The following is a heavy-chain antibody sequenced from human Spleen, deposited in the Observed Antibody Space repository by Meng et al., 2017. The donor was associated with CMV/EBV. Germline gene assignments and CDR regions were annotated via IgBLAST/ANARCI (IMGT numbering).Heavy chain of an antibody. D-gene: IGHD3-22*01. CDR3: AREGRRSGYDNWFDP. J-gene: IGHJ5*02. Sequence: ASVKVSCKASGYTFTSYYIHWVRQAPGQGLEWMGIINPSAGSTSYAQKFQGRVTMTRDTSISTAYMELSRLTSDDTAVYYCAREGRRSGYDNWFDPWGQGTLVTVSS. CDR1: GYTFTSYY. V-gene: IGHV1-46*01. CDR2: INPSAGST.